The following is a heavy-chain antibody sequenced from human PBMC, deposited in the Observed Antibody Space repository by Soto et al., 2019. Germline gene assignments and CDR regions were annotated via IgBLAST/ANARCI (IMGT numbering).Heavy chain of an antibody. J-gene: IGHJ4*02. CDR1: GYTFTSYD. V-gene: IGHV1-8*01. Sequence: QVQLVQSGAEVKKPGASVKVSCKASGYTFTSYDINWVRQGTGQGLEWMGWISTSSGNRGYAQKFQGRLTMTRDTSISTAYTELSTLRSDDTAVYYCARTNSDLDYWGQGTLVTVSS. D-gene: IGHD2-21*02. CDR3: ARTNSDLDY. CDR2: ISTSSGNR.